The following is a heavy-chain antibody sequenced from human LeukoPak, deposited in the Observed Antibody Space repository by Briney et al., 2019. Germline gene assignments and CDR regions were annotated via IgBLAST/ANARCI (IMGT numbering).Heavy chain of an antibody. Sequence: GASVKVSCKTSGDTFSNYAINWVRQAPGQGLEWMGGIIPIFGTVNYAQSFQGRLTITADEPTITAYMELSSLRSEDTAVYYCVRDGGGGNYYFDYWGQGTLVTVSS. V-gene: IGHV1-69*13. CDR2: IIPIFGTV. D-gene: IGHD4-23*01. J-gene: IGHJ4*02. CDR3: VRDGGGGNYYFDY. CDR1: GDTFSNYA.